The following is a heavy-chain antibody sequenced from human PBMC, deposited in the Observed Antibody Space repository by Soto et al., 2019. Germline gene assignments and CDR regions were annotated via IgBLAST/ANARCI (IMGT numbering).Heavy chain of an antibody. CDR1: GFTFSAYN. J-gene: IGHJ4*02. CDR3: ARSPGVGVRGAY. D-gene: IGHD3-16*01. Sequence: GGSLRLSCAGSGFTFSAYNINWVRQAPGKGLEWVSSISAGSLFIYQTDSMKGRFTVSRDDARNSVYLHMSGLTAEDTAVYYCARSPGVGVRGAYWGQGTLVTVSS. V-gene: IGHV3-21*01. CDR2: ISAGSLFI.